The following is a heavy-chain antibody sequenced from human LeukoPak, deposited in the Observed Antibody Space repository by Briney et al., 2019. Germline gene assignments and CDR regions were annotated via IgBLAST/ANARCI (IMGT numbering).Heavy chain of an antibody. CDR1: GGSFSGYY. V-gene: IGHV4-34*01. CDR3: ARGRPGYSSSWYGSFSY. Sequence: SETLSLTCAVYGGSFSGYYWSWIRQPPGKGLEWIGEINHSGSTNYNPSLKSRVTISVDTSKNQFSLKLSSVTAADTAVYYCARGRPGYSSSWYGSFSYWGQGTLVTVSS. D-gene: IGHD6-13*01. CDR2: INHSGST. J-gene: IGHJ4*02.